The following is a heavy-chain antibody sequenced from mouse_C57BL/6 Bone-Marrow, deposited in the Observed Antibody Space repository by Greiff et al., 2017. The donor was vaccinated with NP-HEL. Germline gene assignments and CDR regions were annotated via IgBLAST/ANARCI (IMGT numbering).Heavy chain of an antibody. CDR1: GYTFTSYW. J-gene: IGHJ2*01. CDR2: IDPSDSYT. CDR3: ARDYGISYSYYSDY. V-gene: IGHV1-69*01. D-gene: IGHD1-1*01. Sequence: QVQLQQPGAELVMPGASVKLSCKASGYTFTSYWMHWVKQRPGQGLEWIGEIDPSDSYTNYNQKFKGKSTLTVDTSSSTAYMQLSSLTSEDTAVYYSARDYGISYSYYSDYWGQGTTVTVSS.